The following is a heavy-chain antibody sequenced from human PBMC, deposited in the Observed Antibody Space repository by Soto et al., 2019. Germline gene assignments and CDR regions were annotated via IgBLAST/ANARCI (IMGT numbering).Heavy chain of an antibody. CDR3: ARALTYDILTGYYNPRFDY. CDR2: ISSSGSTI. J-gene: IGHJ4*02. CDR1: GFTFSSYE. Sequence: PGGSLRLSCAVSGFTFSSYEMNWVRQAPGKGLEWVSYISSSGSTIYYADSVKGRFTISRDNAKNSLYLQMNSLRAEDTAVYYCARALTYDILTGYYNPRFDYWGQGTLVTVSS. V-gene: IGHV3-48*03. D-gene: IGHD3-9*01.